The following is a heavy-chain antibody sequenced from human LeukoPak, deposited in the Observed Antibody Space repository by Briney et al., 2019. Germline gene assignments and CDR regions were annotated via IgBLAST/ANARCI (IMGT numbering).Heavy chain of an antibody. CDR1: GGSISSYY. J-gene: IGHJ3*02. CDR2: IYYSGST. CDR3: AVEGGEPHAYDI. V-gene: IGHV4-59*01. Sequence: PSETLSLTCTVSGGSISSYYWSWIRQPPGKGLEWIGYIYYSGSTNYNPSLKSRITISVDTSKNQFSLKLSSVTAADTAVYYCAVEGGEPHAYDIWGQGTMVTVSS.